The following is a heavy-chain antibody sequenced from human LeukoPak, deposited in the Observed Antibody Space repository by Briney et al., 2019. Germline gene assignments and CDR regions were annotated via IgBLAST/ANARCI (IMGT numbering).Heavy chain of an antibody. CDR3: ARQISDYYYYYMDV. CDR1: GGSFSGHY. D-gene: IGHD2-15*01. V-gene: IGHV4-34*01. J-gene: IGHJ6*03. CDR2: INHSGST. Sequence: SETLSLTCAVYGGSFSGHYWSWIRQPPGKGLEWIGEINHSGSTNYNPSLKSRVTISVDTSKNQFSLKLSSVTAADTVVYYCARQISDYYYYYMDVWGKGTTVTVSS.